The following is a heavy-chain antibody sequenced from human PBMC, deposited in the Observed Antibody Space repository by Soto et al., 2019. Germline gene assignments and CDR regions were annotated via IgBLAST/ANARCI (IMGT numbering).Heavy chain of an antibody. J-gene: IGHJ6*02. D-gene: IGHD2-2*02. CDR2: ISSRSDI. CDR1: GFTFSTYS. CDR3: AREYTAWPLAYGLDV. V-gene: IGHV3-21*01. Sequence: GGSLRLSCVGSGFTFSTYSINWVRQAPGKGLEWVSSISSRSDIYYADSVKGRFTISRDNAKNSVSLQMNSLRAEDTAVYYCAREYTAWPLAYGLDVWGQGXTVTVSS.